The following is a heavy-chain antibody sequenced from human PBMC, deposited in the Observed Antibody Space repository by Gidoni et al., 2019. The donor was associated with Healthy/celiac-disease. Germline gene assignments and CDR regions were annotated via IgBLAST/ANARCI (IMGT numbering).Heavy chain of an antibody. V-gene: IGHV3-9*01. Sequence: EVQLVESGGGWVQPGRSLRLSCAAAGFAFDDYAMHWVRQAPGKGLEWVSGISWNSGSIGYADSVKGRFTISRDNAKNSLYLQMNSLRAEDTALYYCAKDIGSGSPAAGGVDYWGQGTLVTVSS. J-gene: IGHJ4*02. CDR2: ISWNSGSI. CDR3: AKDIGSGSPAAGGVDY. D-gene: IGHD2-2*01. CDR1: GFAFDDYA.